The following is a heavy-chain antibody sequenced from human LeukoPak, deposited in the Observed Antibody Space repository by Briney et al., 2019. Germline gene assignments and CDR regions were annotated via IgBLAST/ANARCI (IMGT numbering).Heavy chain of an antibody. Sequence: GGSLRLSCTASGFTFSNAGMNWVRQAPGKGLEWVGRIKTKSEGGTTDYAAPAKGRFTISRDDSKNALFLQMDSLKSDDTAMYYCTTEFKELGSFFYFYYMDVWGTGTPVTISS. V-gene: IGHV3-15*01. CDR2: IKTKSEGGTT. J-gene: IGHJ6*03. CDR3: TTEFKELGSFFYFYYMDV. D-gene: IGHD3-10*01. CDR1: GFTFSNAG.